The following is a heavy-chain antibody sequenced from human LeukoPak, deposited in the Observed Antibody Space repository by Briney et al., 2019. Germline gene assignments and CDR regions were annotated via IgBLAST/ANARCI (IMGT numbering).Heavy chain of an antibody. CDR1: GYTLTELS. D-gene: IGHD1-7*01. Sequence: GASVKVSCKVSGYTLTELSMHWVRQAPGKGLEWMGGFDPEDGETIYAQKFQGRVTMTEDTSTDTAYMELSRLRSDDTAVYYCATSPNWNYPPDYWGQGTLVTVSS. J-gene: IGHJ4*02. V-gene: IGHV1-24*01. CDR3: ATSPNWNYPPDY. CDR2: FDPEDGET.